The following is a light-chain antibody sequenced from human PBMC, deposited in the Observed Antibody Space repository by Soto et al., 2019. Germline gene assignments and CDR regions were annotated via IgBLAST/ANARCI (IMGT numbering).Light chain of an antibody. CDR1: QSVSSSY. J-gene: IGKJ1*01. CDR2: GTS. Sequence: ETLLTQSPGTLSLSPGERATLSCRASQSVSSSYLAWYQQKPGQAPRLLIYGTSSRATGIPDRFSGSGSGTDFTLSISRLEPEDFAVYFCQQYGDSSWTFGQGTKVDIK. CDR3: QQYGDSSWT. V-gene: IGKV3-20*01.